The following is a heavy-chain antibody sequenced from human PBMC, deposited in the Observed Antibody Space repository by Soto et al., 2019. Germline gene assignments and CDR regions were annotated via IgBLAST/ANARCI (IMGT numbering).Heavy chain of an antibody. V-gene: IGHV3-21*01. CDR2: ITSSSIYI. J-gene: IGHJ4*02. CDR3: ARDRRWGVRGDSLGY. D-gene: IGHD3-10*01. Sequence: EVQLVESGGGLVKPGGSLRLSCAASGFTFSSHSMNWVRQAPGKGLEWVSSITSSSIYIYYADSVKGRFTISRDNAKNALYLQMNSLRPEDTAVYFCARDRRWGVRGDSLGYWCQGSQVIVSS. CDR1: GFTFSSHS.